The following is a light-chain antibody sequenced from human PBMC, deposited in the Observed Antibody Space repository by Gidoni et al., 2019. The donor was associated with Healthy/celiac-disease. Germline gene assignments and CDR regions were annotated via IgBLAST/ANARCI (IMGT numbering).Light chain of an antibody. CDR1: SSDVGGYNY. V-gene: IGLV2-14*01. CDR3: SSNTNSSTLGS. J-gene: IGLJ1*01. CDR2: DVS. Sequence: QSALTQPASVSGSPGQSITISCTGTSSDVGGYNYVSWYQQHPGKAPKLMIYDVSNRPSGVSNRFSGFKSGNTASLTISWLQAEEGADYYWSSNTNSSTLGSFGTGTKVTVL.